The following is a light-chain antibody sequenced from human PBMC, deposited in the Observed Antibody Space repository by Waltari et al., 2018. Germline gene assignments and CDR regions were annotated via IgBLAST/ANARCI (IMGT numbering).Light chain of an antibody. V-gene: IGKV4-1*01. J-gene: IGKJ2*01. CDR2: WAS. CDR1: QNILYTSNNKNY. CDR3: QQYYNTPYT. Sequence: DIVMTQSPDSLAVSLGERATINCKSSQNILYTSNNKNYLAWYQRKPGQPPKLLFYWASTRESGVPGRFSGSGSGTDFTLTISSLQAEDVAIYYCQQYYNTPYTFGQGTKLEI.